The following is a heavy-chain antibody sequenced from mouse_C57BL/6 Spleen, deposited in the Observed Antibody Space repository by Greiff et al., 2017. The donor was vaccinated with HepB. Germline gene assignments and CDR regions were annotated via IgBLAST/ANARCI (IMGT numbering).Heavy chain of an antibody. Sequence: VQLQESGPELVKPGASVKLSCKASSYTFTSYDINWVKQRPGQGLEWIGWIYPRDGSTKYNEKFKGKATLTVDTSSSTAYMELHSLTSEDSAVYFCAREGLPGYYAMDYWGQGTSVTVSS. D-gene: IGHD5-5*01. CDR1: SYTFTSYD. J-gene: IGHJ4*01. CDR3: AREGLPGYYAMDY. CDR2: IYPRDGST. V-gene: IGHV1-85*01.